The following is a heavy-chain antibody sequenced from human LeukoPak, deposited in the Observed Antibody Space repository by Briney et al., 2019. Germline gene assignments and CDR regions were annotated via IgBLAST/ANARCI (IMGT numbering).Heavy chain of an antibody. CDR1: GGSFSGYY. Sequence: SETLSLTCAVYGGSFSGYYWSWIRQPPGKGLEWIGEINHSGSTNYNPSLKSRVTISVDTSKNQFSLKLSSVTAADTAVYYRARSSPLQEPTRTNLLYLRGPGTPVPLPS. J-gene: IGHJ4*01. CDR3: ARSSPLQEPTRTNLLYL. CDR2: INHSGST. V-gene: IGHV4-34*01. D-gene: IGHD1-14*01.